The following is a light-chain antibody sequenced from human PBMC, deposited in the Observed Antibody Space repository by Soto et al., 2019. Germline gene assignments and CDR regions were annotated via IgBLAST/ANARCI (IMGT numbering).Light chain of an antibody. J-gene: IGKJ4*01. Sequence: DIVMTQSPLSLPVTPGEPASISCRSSQSLLHSNGYNYLDWYLQKPGQSPQLLIYLGSNLASGVTDRFSGSGSGTDFTMKISRVEAEDVGVYYCMQALQTPLTFGGGTKVEIK. CDR2: LGS. V-gene: IGKV2-28*01. CDR3: MQALQTPLT. CDR1: QSLLHSNGYNY.